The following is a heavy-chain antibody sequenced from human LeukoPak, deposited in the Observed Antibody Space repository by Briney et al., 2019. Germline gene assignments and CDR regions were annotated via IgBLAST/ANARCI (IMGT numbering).Heavy chain of an antibody. D-gene: IGHD2-2*01. V-gene: IGHV3-30*02. CDR2: IRYDGSNT. CDR3: AKAGGYCSSTSCYFYYYYYYMDV. J-gene: IGHJ6*03. CDR1: GFTFSSYG. Sequence: PGGSLRLSCAASGFTFSSYGMHWVRQAPGKGLEWVAFIRYDGSNTYYADSVKGRFTISRDNSKNTFYLQMNSLRAEDTAVYYCAKAGGYCSSTSCYFYYYYYYMDVWGEGTTVTVSS.